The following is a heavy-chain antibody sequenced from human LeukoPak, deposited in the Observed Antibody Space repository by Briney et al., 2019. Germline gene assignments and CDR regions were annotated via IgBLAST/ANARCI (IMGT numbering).Heavy chain of an antibody. Sequence: GGSLRLSCAASGFTFSNYWMHWVRQAPGKGLVWVSRINSDGINTSYADSVKGRFTISRDNAKNTLYLQMNSLRAEDTAVYYCARVPITLAGTKDAKYFQHWGQGTLVTVSS. CDR1: GFTFSNYW. D-gene: IGHD6-19*01. CDR3: ARVPITLAGTKDAKYFQH. J-gene: IGHJ1*01. CDR2: INSDGINT. V-gene: IGHV3-74*01.